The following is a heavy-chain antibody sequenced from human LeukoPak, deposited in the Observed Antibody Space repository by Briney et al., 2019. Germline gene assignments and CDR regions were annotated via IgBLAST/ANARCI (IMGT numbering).Heavy chain of an antibody. D-gene: IGHD2-15*01. CDR2: ISGSGGST. CDR1: GFTFSSYA. Sequence: PGGSLRLSCAASGFTFSSYAMSWVRQAPGKGLEWVSAISGSGGSTYYAGSVKGRFTISRDNSKNTLYLQMNSLRAEDTAVYYCAKHSGGSCYSSFDYRGQGTLVTVSS. CDR3: AKHSGGSCYSSFDY. J-gene: IGHJ4*02. V-gene: IGHV3-23*01.